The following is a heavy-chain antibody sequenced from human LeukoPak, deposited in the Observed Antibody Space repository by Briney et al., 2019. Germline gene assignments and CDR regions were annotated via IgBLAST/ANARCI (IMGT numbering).Heavy chain of an antibody. CDR2: IRYDGSNK. J-gene: IGHJ6*03. D-gene: IGHD6-13*01. CDR1: GFTFSSYG. Sequence: GGSLKLSCAASGFTFSSYGMHWVRQAPGQGLEWVAFIRYDGSNKYYADSVKGRFTISRDNSKNTLYLQMNSLRAEDTAVYYCAKVEQQRYMGSYYHYYMDVWGKGTTVTVSS. V-gene: IGHV3-30*02. CDR3: AKVEQQRYMGSYYHYYMDV.